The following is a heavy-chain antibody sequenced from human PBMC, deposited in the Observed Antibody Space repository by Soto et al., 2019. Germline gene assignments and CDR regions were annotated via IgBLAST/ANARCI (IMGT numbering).Heavy chain of an antibody. J-gene: IGHJ6*02. CDR2: INTYTGNT. Sequence: QVQLVQSRAEVKNPGASVKVSCKASGYSFTRYGIAWARQAPGQGLEWMGWINTYTGNTNYAQNLQGRVTLTTDTSTSTDYMELTSLRSNDTAIYYCAMVDVYVTPSPQDVWGQGTTVIVSS. CDR1: GYSFTRYG. V-gene: IGHV1-18*01. CDR3: AMVDVYVTPSPQDV. D-gene: IGHD3-16*01.